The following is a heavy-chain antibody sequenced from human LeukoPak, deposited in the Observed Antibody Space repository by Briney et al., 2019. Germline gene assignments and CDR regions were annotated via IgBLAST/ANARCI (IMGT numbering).Heavy chain of an antibody. D-gene: IGHD3-10*01. Sequence: SVKVSCKASGGTFSNFAISWVRQAPGQGLECMGRITPILNITNYAQRFQGRVTITADKSTTTAYMELSSLRSEDTAVYYCATNYYASGSYSSWGQGALITVSS. CDR1: GGTFSNFA. V-gene: IGHV1-69*04. CDR3: ATNYYASGSYSS. J-gene: IGHJ5*02. CDR2: ITPILNIT.